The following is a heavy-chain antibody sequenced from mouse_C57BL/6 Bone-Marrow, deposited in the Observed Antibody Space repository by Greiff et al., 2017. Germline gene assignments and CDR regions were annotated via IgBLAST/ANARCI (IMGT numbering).Heavy chain of an antibody. CDR1: GFNIKNTY. CDR3: AREGLSRGSWFAY. CDR2: FDPENGNT. Sequence: VQLKESVAELVRPGASVKLSCTASGFNIKNTYMHWVKQRPEQGLEWIGRFDPENGNTKYAPKFQGKATITADTSSNTAYLQLSSLTSEDTAIYYRAREGLSRGSWFAYWGKGTLVTVSA. J-gene: IGHJ3*01. V-gene: IGHV14-3*01. D-gene: IGHD2-2*01.